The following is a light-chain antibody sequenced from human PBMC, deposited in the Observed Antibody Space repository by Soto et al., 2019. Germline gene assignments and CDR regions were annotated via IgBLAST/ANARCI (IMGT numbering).Light chain of an antibody. CDR3: SSYAGSSNV. CDR2: EVS. Sequence: QPASVSGSPGQSITISCTGTSSDVGGYNYVSWYQQHPGKAPKLMIYEVSNRPSGVSNRFSGSKSGNTASLTVSGLQAEDEADYYCSSYAGSSNVFGTGTKLTVL. CDR1: SSDVGGYNY. J-gene: IGLJ1*01. V-gene: IGLV2-14*01.